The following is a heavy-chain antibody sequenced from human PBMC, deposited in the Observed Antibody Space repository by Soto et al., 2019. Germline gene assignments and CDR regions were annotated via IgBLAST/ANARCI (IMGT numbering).Heavy chain of an antibody. CDR3: VKDRDSNSWPSRDV. D-gene: IGHD3-22*01. CDR2: ISPNSGNI. J-gene: IGHJ6*02. CDR1: GYTFTRNG. V-gene: IGHV1-18*01. Sequence: QVHLVQSGAEVKKPGASVNVSCKTSGYTFTRNGISWVRQAPGQGLEWMGWISPNSGNIKYAQKLQGRVIMTTDTSTSTAYMELRSLRSDDTAVYYCVKDRDSNSWPSRDVGGPGTTVTVSS.